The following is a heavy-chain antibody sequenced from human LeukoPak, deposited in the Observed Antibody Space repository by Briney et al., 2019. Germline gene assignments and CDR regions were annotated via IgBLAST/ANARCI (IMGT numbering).Heavy chain of an antibody. D-gene: IGHD2-21*02. V-gene: IGHV4-59*12. CDR1: GGSISSYY. CDR3: AREAYCGGDCFFDY. CDR2: IYYSGST. Sequence: SETLSLTCTVSGGSISSYYWSWIRQPPGKGLEWIGYIYYSGSTNYNPSLKSRVTISVDTSKNQFSLKLSSVTAADTAVYYCAREAYCGGDCFFDYWGQGILVTVSS. J-gene: IGHJ4*02.